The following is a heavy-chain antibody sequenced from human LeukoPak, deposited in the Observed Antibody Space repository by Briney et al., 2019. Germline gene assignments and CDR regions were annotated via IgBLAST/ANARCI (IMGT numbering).Heavy chain of an antibody. D-gene: IGHD3-16*01. CDR3: AKEGLYDYVWGSYAY. J-gene: IGHJ4*02. CDR1: GFTFSSYA. V-gene: IGHV3-23*01. Sequence: GGSLRLSCAASGFTFSSYAMSWVRQAPGKGLEWVSAISGSGGSTYYADSVKGRFTISRDNPKNTLYLQMNSLRAEDTAVYYCAKEGLYDYVWGSYAYWGQGTLVTVPS. CDR2: ISGSGGST.